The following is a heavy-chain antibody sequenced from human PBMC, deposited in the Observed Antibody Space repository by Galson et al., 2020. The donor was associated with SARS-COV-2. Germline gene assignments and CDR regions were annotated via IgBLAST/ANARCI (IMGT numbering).Heavy chain of an antibody. J-gene: IGHJ3*02. V-gene: IGHV4-39*07. CDR3: ARVPRSWVSDIVVVVAANRYDAFDI. CDR1: GGSISSSSYY. D-gene: IGHD2-15*01. CDR2: INYSGST. Sequence: ASETLSLTCTVSGGSISSSSYYWGWIRQPPGKGLEWIGSINYSGSTYYNPSLKSRVTISVDTSKNQFSLKLSSVTAADTAVYYCARVPRSWVSDIVVVVAANRYDAFDIWGQGTMVTVSS.